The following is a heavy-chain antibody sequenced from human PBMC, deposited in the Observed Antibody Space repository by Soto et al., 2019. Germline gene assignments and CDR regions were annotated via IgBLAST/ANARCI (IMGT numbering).Heavy chain of an antibody. J-gene: IGHJ4*02. D-gene: IGHD6-19*01. CDR1: GYTFTGYA. Sequence: QVQLVQSGAEEKKPGASVKASGKASGYTFTGYAMHWVRQAPGQRLEWMGWINAGNGNTKYSQKFQGRVTTTRDTSASTSYMELSSLRSEDTAVFYCARAVAVPADFDYWGQGTLVTVSS. CDR2: INAGNGNT. V-gene: IGHV1-3*05. CDR3: ARAVAVPADFDY.